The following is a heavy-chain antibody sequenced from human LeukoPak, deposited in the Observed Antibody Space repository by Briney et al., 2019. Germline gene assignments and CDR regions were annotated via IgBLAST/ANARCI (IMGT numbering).Heavy chain of an antibody. CDR3: ARALAAAATH. V-gene: IGHV1-46*01. CDR2: INPTSANT. J-gene: IGHJ4*02. CDR1: RYTFTPYY. Sequence: GASVKVSCKAYRYTFTPYYMHWVRQAPGQGLEWMGIINPTSANTRYAQKFQGRVTMTRDTSTSTVYMELSSLTSEDTAVYYCARALAAAATHWGQGTLVTVCS. D-gene: IGHD6-13*01.